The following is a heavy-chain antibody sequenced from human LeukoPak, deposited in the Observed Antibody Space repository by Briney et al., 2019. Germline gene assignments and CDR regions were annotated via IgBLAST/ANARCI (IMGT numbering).Heavy chain of an antibody. CDR1: GYTFTSYA. D-gene: IGHD6-19*01. J-gene: IGHJ6*02. CDR2: INAGNGNT. Sequence: ASVKVSCKASGYTFTSYAMHWVRQAPGQRLEWMGWINAGNGNTKYSQKLQGRVTITRDTSASTAYMELSSLRSEDTAVYYCARVSPIAVAGTHYYYGMDVWGQGTTVTVSS. CDR3: ARVSPIAVAGTHYYYGMDV. V-gene: IGHV1-3*01.